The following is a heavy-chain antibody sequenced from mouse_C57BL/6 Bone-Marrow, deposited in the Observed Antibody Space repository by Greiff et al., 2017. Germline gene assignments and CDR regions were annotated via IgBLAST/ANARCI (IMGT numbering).Heavy chain of an antibody. D-gene: IGHD2-4*01. Sequence: EVQLVESGGGLVQPGASRRLSCAASGFTFTDYYMSWVRQPPGQAPEWLALIRNKANGYTTEYTSSVKGRFTISRYNSQNILYLQKHTLRAEDSSTYYCVTAVDYDRLYYAMDYWGQGTSVTVSS. CDR2: IRNKANGYTT. CDR3: VTAVDYDRLYYAMDY. V-gene: IGHV7-4*01. J-gene: IGHJ4*01. CDR1: GFTFTDYY.